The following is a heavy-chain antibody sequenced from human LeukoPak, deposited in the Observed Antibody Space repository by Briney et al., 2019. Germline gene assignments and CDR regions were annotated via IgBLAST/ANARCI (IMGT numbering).Heavy chain of an antibody. D-gene: IGHD6-6*01. CDR1: GFSRRTSGMG. V-gene: IGHV2-70*01. CDR3: ARRTRAAHDAFDI. CDR2: IDWDDEK. J-gene: IGHJ3*02. Sequence: SGPTLINPTQPLTLTYNFYGFSRRTSGMGVSWIRQPPEKALEGLTLIDWDDEKYYSTSLKTRLTTSKDTSKNQVVLTMTNMDPVDTATYYCARRTRAAHDAFDIWGQGTMVTVSS.